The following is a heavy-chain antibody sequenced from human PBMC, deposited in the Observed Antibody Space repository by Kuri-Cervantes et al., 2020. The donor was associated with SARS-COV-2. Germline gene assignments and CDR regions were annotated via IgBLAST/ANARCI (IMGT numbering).Heavy chain of an antibody. D-gene: IGHD3-22*01. V-gene: IGHV3-7*01. J-gene: IGHJ4*02. CDR3: ARVEWLLPDY. CDR1: GFTFTSHA. Sequence: GESLKISCAVSGFTFTSHAMHWVRQAPGKGLEWVANIKQDGSEKYYVDSVKGRFTISRDNAKNSLYLQMNSLRAEDTAVYYCARVEWLLPDYWGQGTLVTVSS. CDR2: IKQDGSEK.